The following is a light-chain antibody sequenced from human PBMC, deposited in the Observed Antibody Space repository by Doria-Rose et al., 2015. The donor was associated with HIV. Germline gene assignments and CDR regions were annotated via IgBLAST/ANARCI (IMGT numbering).Light chain of an antibody. CDR2: GAS. J-gene: IGKJ1*01. Sequence: TQSPSFPSASVGVRVTITCRASQGISRYLAWYQQKPGKALTLLIFGASTLQSGVPSRFSGSGSGTEFTLAISSLQPEDFATYYCQQFDSFPRTFGQGTKVELK. CDR3: QQFDSFPRT. CDR1: QGISRY. V-gene: IGKV1-9*01.